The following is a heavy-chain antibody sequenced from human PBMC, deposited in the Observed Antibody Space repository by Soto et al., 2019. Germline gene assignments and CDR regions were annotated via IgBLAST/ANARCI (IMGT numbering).Heavy chain of an antibody. V-gene: IGHV3-74*01. J-gene: IGHJ4*02. CDR2: INSDESIT. CDR1: GFTLNSYW. CDR3: ARDFGPTIAARVPFDY. Sequence: GGSLRLSCAASGFTLNSYWMHWVRQAPGKGLVWVSRINSDESITDYADTVKGRFTISRDNAKNMLYLQMNSLRAEDTAVYYCARDFGPTIAARVPFDYWGQGILVTVSS. D-gene: IGHD6-6*01.